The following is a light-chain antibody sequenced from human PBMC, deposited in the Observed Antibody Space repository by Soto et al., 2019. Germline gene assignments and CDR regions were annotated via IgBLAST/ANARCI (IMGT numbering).Light chain of an antibody. CDR2: EVS. V-gene: IGLV2-14*01. CDR1: SRDIGNYNY. J-gene: IGLJ1*01. Sequence: QSALTQPASVSGSPGQSITISCTGTSRDIGNYNYVSWYQQHPGKAPKLMIYEVSNRPSGVSNRFSGSKSGNTASLTISGLQAEDEADYYCSSYTSSSTLDYVFGTGTKVTVL. CDR3: SSYTSSSTLDYV.